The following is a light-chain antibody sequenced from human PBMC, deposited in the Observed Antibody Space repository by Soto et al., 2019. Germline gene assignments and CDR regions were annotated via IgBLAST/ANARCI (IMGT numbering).Light chain of an antibody. Sequence: EIVMTQSPLSLPVTPVEPASISCRSSQILLHSDGYNYLAWYLQKPGHSPQLLIDLASSRASGVPDRFSGSGSGTDFTLKISRVEAEDVGVYYCMQALQTPTFGGGTKVDIK. CDR2: LAS. CDR1: QILLHSDGYNY. V-gene: IGKV2-28*01. CDR3: MQALQTPT. J-gene: IGKJ4*01.